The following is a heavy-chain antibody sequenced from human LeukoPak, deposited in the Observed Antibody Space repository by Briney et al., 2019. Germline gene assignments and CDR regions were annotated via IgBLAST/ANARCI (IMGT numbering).Heavy chain of an antibody. J-gene: IGHJ4*02. Sequence: GASVKVSCKASGYTFTGHYIHWVRQAPGQGFEWMGWINPNTGGTDYAQKFQGRIAIRAYTSISTAYMELSRLRSDDTALYYCARDLATIDGIAWYYFENWGQGTLVTVS. V-gene: IGHV1-2*02. D-gene: IGHD5-12*01. CDR3: ARDLATIDGIAWYYFEN. CDR2: INPNTGGT. CDR1: GYTFTGHY.